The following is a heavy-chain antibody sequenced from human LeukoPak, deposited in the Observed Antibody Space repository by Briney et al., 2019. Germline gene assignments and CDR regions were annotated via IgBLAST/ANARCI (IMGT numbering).Heavy chain of an antibody. J-gene: IGHJ4*02. Sequence: SGTLSLTCTVSGGSISSSAWWSWVRQPPGKGLECIGEIHHSGTTNYNPSLKSRVTISVDTSKNQFSLKLSSVTAADTAVYYCARDPLRGKYYDILTGYYSDYWGQGTLVTVSS. D-gene: IGHD3-9*01. CDR2: IHHSGTT. V-gene: IGHV4-4*02. CDR1: GGSISSSAW. CDR3: ARDPLRGKYYDILTGYYSDY.